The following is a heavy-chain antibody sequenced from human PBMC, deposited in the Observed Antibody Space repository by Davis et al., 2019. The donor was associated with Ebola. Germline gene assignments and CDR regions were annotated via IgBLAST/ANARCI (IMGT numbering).Heavy chain of an antibody. Sequence: SETLSLTCAVYGGSFSGYYWSWIRQPPGKGLEWIGYIYYSGSTNYNPSLKSRVTISVDTSKSQFSLKLSSVTAADTAVYYCARVGYGDYGWFDPWGQGTLVTVSS. CDR1: GGSFSGYY. D-gene: IGHD4-17*01. CDR3: ARVGYGDYGWFDP. CDR2: IYYSGST. J-gene: IGHJ5*02. V-gene: IGHV4-59*01.